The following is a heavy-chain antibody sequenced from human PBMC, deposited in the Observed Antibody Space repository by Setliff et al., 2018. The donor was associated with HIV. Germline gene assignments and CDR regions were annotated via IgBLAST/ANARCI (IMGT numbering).Heavy chain of an antibody. D-gene: IGHD3-10*01. J-gene: IGHJ3*02. CDR3: ATSAESGFGIHWGVFNI. CDR2: IYHSGDA. CDR1: GGFISASDYY. V-gene: IGHV4-30-4*01. Sequence: KPSETLSLTCTVSGGFISASDYYWSWIRQRPGKGLEWIGYIYHSGDAYYNPTLKSRVTISVDTSKNQFSLKLKSVTAADTAVYYCATSAESGFGIHWGVFNIWGQGTRVTVSS.